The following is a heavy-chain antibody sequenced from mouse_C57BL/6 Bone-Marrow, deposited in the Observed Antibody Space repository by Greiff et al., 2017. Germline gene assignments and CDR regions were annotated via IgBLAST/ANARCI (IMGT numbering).Heavy chain of an antibody. Sequence: VQLQQSGPGLVQPSQSLSITCTVSGFSLTSYGVHWVRQSPGKGLEWLGVIWSGGSTDSNAAFISRLSISKDNSKGQVFFKMNSLQADDTAIYYCARNRCNSGYWGQGTTLTVSS. CDR1: GFSLTSYG. V-gene: IGHV2-2*01. CDR3: ARNRCNSGY. D-gene: IGHD2-1*01. J-gene: IGHJ2*01. CDR2: IWSGGST.